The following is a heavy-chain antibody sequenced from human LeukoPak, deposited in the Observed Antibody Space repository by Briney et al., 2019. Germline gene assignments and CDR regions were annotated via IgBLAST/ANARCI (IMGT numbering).Heavy chain of an antibody. V-gene: IGHV4-34*01. Sequence: PSETLSLTCAVYGGSFSGYYWSWIRQPPGKGLEWIGEINHSGSTNYNPSLKSRVTISVDTSKNQFSLKLSSVTAADTAAYYCARSIMITFGGVIVPFDYWGQGTLVTVSS. J-gene: IGHJ4*02. D-gene: IGHD3-16*02. CDR3: ARSIMITFGGVIVPFDY. CDR2: INHSGST. CDR1: GGSFSGYY.